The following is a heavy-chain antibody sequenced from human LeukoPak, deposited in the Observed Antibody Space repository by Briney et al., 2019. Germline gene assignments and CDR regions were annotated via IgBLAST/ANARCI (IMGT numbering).Heavy chain of an antibody. J-gene: IGHJ5*02. CDR2: IDSDGSGA. CDR3: ARIGPSGSGSYFFLDP. Sequence: GGSLRLSCAASGFTFSSYWMHWVRQAPGMGLVWVSCIDSDGSGASYADSVKGRFTISRDNAKNTLYLQMNSLRAEDTAVYYCARIGPSGSGSYFFLDPWGQGTLVTVSS. V-gene: IGHV3-74*01. CDR1: GFTFSSYW. D-gene: IGHD3-10*01.